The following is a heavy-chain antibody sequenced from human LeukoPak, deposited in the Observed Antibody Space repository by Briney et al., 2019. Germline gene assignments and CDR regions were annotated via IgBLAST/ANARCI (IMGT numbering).Heavy chain of an antibody. V-gene: IGHV3-23*01. CDR3: AKDLGSSSWYYFDY. CDR1: GFIFSSYA. Sequence: GGSLRLSCAASGFIFSSYAMSWVRQAPGKGLEWVSAMSGSGSTYYADSVKGRFTISRDNSKNTLYLQMNSLRAEDTAVYYCAKDLGSSSWYYFDYWGRGTLVTVSS. D-gene: IGHD6-13*01. J-gene: IGHJ4*02. CDR2: MSGSGST.